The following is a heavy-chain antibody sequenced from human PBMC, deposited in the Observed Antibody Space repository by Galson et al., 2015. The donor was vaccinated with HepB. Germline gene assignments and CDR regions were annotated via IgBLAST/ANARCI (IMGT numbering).Heavy chain of an antibody. CDR3: ARAMATIKPISY. V-gene: IGHV1-46*03. CDR2: INPSGGST. CDR1: EYTFTSYY. D-gene: IGHD5-24*01. J-gene: IGHJ4*02. Sequence: SVKVSCKASEYTFTSYYMHWVRQAPGQGLEWMGIINPSGGSTSYAQKFQGRVTMTRDTSTSTVYMELSSLRSEDTAVYYCARAMATIKPISYWGQGTLVTVSS.